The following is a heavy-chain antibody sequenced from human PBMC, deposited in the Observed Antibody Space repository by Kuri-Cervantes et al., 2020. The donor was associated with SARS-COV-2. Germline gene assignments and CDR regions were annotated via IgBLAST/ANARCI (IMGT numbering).Heavy chain of an antibody. CDR3: ARTWIQLWLLDY. J-gene: IGHJ4*02. Sequence: GGSLRLSCAASGFTFSDYYMTWIRQAPGKGLEWVSYISSSGSTTYYADSVKGRFTISRDNAKNSLYLQMNSLRAEDTAVYYCARTWIQLWLLDYWGQGTLVTVSS. CDR1: GFTFSDYY. CDR2: ISSSGSTT. V-gene: IGHV3-11*04. D-gene: IGHD5-18*01.